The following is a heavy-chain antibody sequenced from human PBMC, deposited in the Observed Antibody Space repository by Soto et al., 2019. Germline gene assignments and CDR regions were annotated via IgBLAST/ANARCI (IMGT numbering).Heavy chain of an antibody. D-gene: IGHD6-13*01. CDR3: ATGTAAPAH. Sequence: EVQLLESGGGLVQPGGSLRLSCAASGFTFSNFDMSWVRQAPGKGLEWVSGISTSGGTTYYADSVKGRFTSSRDNSKNTLYLQMTSQRAEDTAVYYCATGTAAPAHWGQGTLVTVSS. CDR1: GFTFSNFD. J-gene: IGHJ1*01. V-gene: IGHV3-23*01. CDR2: ISTSGGTT.